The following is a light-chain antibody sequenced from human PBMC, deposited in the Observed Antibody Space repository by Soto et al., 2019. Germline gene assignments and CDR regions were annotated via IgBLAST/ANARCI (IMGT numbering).Light chain of an antibody. CDR1: QSVSSSY. Sequence: EIVLTQSPGTLSLSPGERATLSCRASQSVSSSYLAWYQQKPGRAPRLLIYGASSRATGIPDRFSGSGSGTDFTLTINRLEPEDFAVYYCQQYGSSPPVTFGGGTKVEIK. CDR2: GAS. J-gene: IGKJ4*01. CDR3: QQYGSSPPVT. V-gene: IGKV3-20*01.